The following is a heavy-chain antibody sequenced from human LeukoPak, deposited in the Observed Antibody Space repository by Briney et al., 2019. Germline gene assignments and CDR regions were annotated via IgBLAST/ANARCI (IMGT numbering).Heavy chain of an antibody. V-gene: IGHV3-48*01. CDR1: GFSVSGKF. CDR2: ISTTSSII. J-gene: IGHJ4*02. Sequence: GGSLRLSCAASGFSVSGKFMNWVRQAPGKGLEWVSYISTTSSIIYYADSVKGRFTISRDNAKNSLYLQMNSLRAEGTALYYCARGTYYFDYWGQGTLVTVSS. D-gene: IGHD1/OR15-1a*01. CDR3: ARGTYYFDY.